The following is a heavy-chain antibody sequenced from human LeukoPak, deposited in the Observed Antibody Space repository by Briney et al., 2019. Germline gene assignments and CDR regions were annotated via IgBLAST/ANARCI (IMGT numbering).Heavy chain of an antibody. CDR3: ARDYIGTYYYGSGSRHNWFDP. D-gene: IGHD3-10*01. Sequence: GASVKVSCKASGGTFSNYAISWVRPAPGQGLEWMGRIIPILGIANYAQKFQGRVTITADKSTSTAYMELSSLRSEDTAVYYCARDYIGTYYYGSGSRHNWFDPWGQGTLVTVSS. J-gene: IGHJ5*02. CDR2: IIPILGIA. V-gene: IGHV1-69*04. CDR1: GGTFSNYA.